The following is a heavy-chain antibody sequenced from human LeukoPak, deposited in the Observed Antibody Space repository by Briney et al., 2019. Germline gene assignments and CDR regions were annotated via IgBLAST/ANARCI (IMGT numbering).Heavy chain of an antibody. J-gene: IGHJ4*02. CDR3: ARDWPNWGSYYFDY. V-gene: IGHV1-18*01. Sequence: ASVKVSCKASGYTFTNYGISWVRQAPGQGLEWMGWISAYNGNTNYAQKLQGRVTMTTDTSTSTAYMELRSLRSDDTAAFYCARDWPNWGSYYFDYWGQGTLVTVSS. CDR1: GYTFTNYG. CDR2: ISAYNGNT. D-gene: IGHD7-27*01.